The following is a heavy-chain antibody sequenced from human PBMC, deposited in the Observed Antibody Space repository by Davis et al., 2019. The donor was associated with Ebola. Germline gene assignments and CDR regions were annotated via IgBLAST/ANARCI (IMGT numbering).Heavy chain of an antibody. V-gene: IGHV3-74*01. CDR1: GFTFSTYW. Sequence: GESLKISCAASGFTFSTYWMHWVRQAPGKGLVWVSRINSDGSSTSYGDSVKGRFTISSGNSKNTLYLQMDGLRAEDTAVYYCARDPTNYGSEDYFARNHFDLWGQGTLVTVSS. J-gene: IGHJ5*02. CDR2: INSDGSST. CDR3: ARDPTNYGSEDYFARNHFDL. D-gene: IGHD3-10*01.